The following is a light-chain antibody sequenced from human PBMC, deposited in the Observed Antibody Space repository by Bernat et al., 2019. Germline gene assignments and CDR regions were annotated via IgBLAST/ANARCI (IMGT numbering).Light chain of an antibody. Sequence: EIVLTQSPGTLTLSPGERATLSCRASQSVSNSYLAWYQQKPGQAPRLLIYGASSRATGIPDRFSGSGSGTEFTLTISRLEPEDFAVSYCQHYGSSPFTLSLRTRADI. CDR2: GAS. J-gene: IGKJ3*01. CDR1: QSVSNSY. CDR3: QHYGSSPFT. V-gene: IGKV3-20*01.